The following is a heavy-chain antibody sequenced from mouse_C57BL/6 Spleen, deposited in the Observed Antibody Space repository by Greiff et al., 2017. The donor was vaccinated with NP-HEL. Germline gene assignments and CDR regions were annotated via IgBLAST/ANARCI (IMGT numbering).Heavy chain of an antibody. J-gene: IGHJ1*03. D-gene: IGHD1-1*01. CDR1: GYTFTSYW. CDR2: IYPSDSET. V-gene: IGHV1-61*01. CDR3: ARPGFYDQGYFDV. Sequence: VQLQQPGAELVRPGSSVKLSCKASGYTFTSYWMDWVKQRPGQGLEWIGNIYPSDSETHYNQKFKDKATLTVDKSSSTAYMQLSSLTSEDSAVYYCARPGFYDQGYFDVWGTGTTVTVSS.